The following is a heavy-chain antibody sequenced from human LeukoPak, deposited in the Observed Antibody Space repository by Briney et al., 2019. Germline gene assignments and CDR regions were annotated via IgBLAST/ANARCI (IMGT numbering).Heavy chain of an antibody. CDR1: GFTFSSYR. J-gene: IGHJ4*02. Sequence: GGSLRLSCAASGFTFSSYRMSWVRQAPGKGQECVANIKQDGSEKYYVDSVKGRFTISRDNAKNSLSLQMNSLRAEDTAVYYCARDFVHGYNYSWPSNWGQGTLVTVSS. CDR2: IKQDGSEK. V-gene: IGHV3-7*01. D-gene: IGHD5-24*01. CDR3: ARDFVHGYNYSWPSN.